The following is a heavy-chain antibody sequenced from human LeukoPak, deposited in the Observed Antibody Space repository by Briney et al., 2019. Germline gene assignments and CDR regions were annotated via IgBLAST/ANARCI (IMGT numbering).Heavy chain of an antibody. Sequence: SETLSLTCAVSGGSISSNSYYWGWIRQPPWKGLEWIGEINHSGSTNYNPSLKSRVTISVDTSKNQFSLKLSSVTAADTAVYYCARISGWRHYYYYYMDVWGKGTTVTVSS. D-gene: IGHD6-19*01. CDR1: GGSISSNSYY. CDR3: ARISGWRHYYYYYMDV. J-gene: IGHJ6*03. CDR2: INHSGST. V-gene: IGHV4-39*07.